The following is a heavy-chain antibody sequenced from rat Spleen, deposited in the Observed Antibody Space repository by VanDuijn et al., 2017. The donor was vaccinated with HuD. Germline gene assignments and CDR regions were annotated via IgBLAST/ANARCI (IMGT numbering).Heavy chain of an antibody. CDR1: GFTFSDYY. D-gene: IGHD1-1*01. Sequence: EVQLVESDGGLVQPGRSLKLSCAASGFTFSDYYMAWVRQAPTKGLEWVATISHDGSRSYYRDSVKGRFTISRDNAKSTLYLQMDSLRSEDTATYYCAREIRHYFDYWGQGASVTVSS. J-gene: IGHJ4*01. V-gene: IGHV5-29*01. CDR2: ISHDGSRS. CDR3: AREIRHYFDY.